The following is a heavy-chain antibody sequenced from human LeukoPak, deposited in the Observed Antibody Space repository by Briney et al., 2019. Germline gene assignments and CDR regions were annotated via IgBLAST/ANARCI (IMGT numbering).Heavy chain of an antibody. Sequence: GGSLRLSCAASGFTFSSYSMNWVRQAPGKELEWVSYISSSSSTIYYADSVKGRFTISRDNAKNSLYLQMNSLRAEDTAVYYCARVGATYYYYYMDVWGKGTTVTVSS. CDR2: ISSSSSTI. CDR1: GFTFSSYS. J-gene: IGHJ6*03. V-gene: IGHV3-48*01. D-gene: IGHD1-26*01. CDR3: ARVGATYYYYYMDV.